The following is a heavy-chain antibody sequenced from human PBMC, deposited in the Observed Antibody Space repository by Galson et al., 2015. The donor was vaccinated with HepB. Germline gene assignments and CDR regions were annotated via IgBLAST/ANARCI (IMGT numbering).Heavy chain of an antibody. D-gene: IGHD3-16*02. CDR2: ISTSSSYI. CDR3: ARGDSDYVWGSYRLENGRYSFDY. J-gene: IGHJ4*02. Sequence: SLRLSCAASGFTFSSYWMHWVRHAPGRRLEWVSSISTSSSYIYYADSVKGRFTISRDNAKNSLFLQMNSLRADDTAVYYCARGDSDYVWGSYRLENGRYSFDYWGQGTLVTVSS. CDR1: GFTFSSYW. V-gene: IGHV3-21*01.